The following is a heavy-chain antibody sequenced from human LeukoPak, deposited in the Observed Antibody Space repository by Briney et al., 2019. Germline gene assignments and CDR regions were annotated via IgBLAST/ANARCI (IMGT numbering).Heavy chain of an antibody. CDR1: GYSFTSYW. V-gene: IGHV5-51*01. CDR3: ARSMVRGVRWPNWFDP. J-gene: IGHJ5*02. Sequence: GESLKISCKGSGYSFTSYWIGWVRQMPGKGLEWMGIIYPGDSDTRYSPSFQGQVTISADKSIGTAYLQWSSLKASDTAMYYCARSMVRGVRWPNWFDPWGQGTLVTVSS. CDR2: IYPGDSDT. D-gene: IGHD3-10*01.